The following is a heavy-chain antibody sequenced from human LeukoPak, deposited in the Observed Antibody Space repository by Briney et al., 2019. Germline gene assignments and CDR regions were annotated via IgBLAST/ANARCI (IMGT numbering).Heavy chain of an antibody. CDR3: TRSDYDTSGEFDY. D-gene: IGHD3-22*01. V-gene: IGHV1-2*06. J-gene: IGHJ4*02. Sequence: GASVKVSXKASGYTFTDYYMHWVRQAPGQGLEWMGRINPNSGGTNYAQKFQGRVTLTRDTSISTASMELSSLRSDDTAMYYCTRSDYDTSGEFDYWGQGTLVTVSS. CDR1: GYTFTDYY. CDR2: INPNSGGT.